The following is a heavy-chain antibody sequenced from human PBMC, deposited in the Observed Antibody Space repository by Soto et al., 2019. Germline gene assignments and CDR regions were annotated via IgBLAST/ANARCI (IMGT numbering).Heavy chain of an antibody. CDR1: GFTFSNAW. V-gene: IGHV3-15*07. Sequence: EVQLVESGGGLVKPGGSLRLSCAASGFTFSNAWMNWVRQAPGKGLEWVGRIKSKTDGGTTDYAAPVKGRFTISRDDSKNTLYLQMNSLKTEDTAVYYCTTYIEYSSSTPSCDYWGQGTLVTVSS. J-gene: IGHJ4*02. D-gene: IGHD6-6*01. CDR3: TTYIEYSSSTPSCDY. CDR2: IKSKTDGGTT.